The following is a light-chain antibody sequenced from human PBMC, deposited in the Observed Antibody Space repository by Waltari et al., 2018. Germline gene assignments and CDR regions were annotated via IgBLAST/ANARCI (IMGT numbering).Light chain of an antibody. J-gene: IGKJ2*01. CDR2: GAS. CDR1: QSITNF. CDR3: QQSHSAS. V-gene: IGKV1-39*01. Sequence: DIQMTQSPSSLSASVGDRVTITCRASQSITNFLNWYQHNPVKAPKILIYGASTLQSGVPSRFSGSGSGTDFTLTITSLQPEDFASYYCQQSHSASFGQGTRLEIK.